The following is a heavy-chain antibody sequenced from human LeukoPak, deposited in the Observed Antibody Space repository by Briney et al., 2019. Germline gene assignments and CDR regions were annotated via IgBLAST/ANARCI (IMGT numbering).Heavy chain of an antibody. D-gene: IGHD3-3*01. CDR2: ISGSGGST. V-gene: IGHV3-23*01. CDR3: AKGTLKATIFGVVPFYYYGMDV. J-gene: IGHJ6*02. Sequence: GRSLRLSCAASVLPFRNYGMHWVREAPGEGREWVSDISGSGGSTYYADSVKGRFTISRDNSKNTLYLQMNSLRAEDTAVYYCAKGTLKATIFGVVPFYYYGMDVWGQGTTVTVSS. CDR1: VLPFRNYG.